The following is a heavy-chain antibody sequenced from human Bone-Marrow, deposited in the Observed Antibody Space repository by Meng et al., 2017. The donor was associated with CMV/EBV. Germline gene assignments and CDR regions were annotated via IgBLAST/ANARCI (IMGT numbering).Heavy chain of an antibody. D-gene: IGHD5-18*01. J-gene: IGHJ4*02. V-gene: IGHV4-59*12. CDR1: GGSISSYY. CDR3: ARGIVRGYSYGEPFDY. Sequence: SETLSLTCTVSGGSISSYYWSWIRQAPGEGLDWVGYIYYSGSTYYKPSLKSRVTMSLNASKRQFSLKLSSVTAADTAVYYCARGIVRGYSYGEPFDYWGQGTLVTVSS. CDR2: IYYSGST.